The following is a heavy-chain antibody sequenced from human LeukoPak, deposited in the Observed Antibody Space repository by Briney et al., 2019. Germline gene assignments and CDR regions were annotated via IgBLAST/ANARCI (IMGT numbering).Heavy chain of an antibody. CDR2: MWYDGSNK. J-gene: IGHJ4*02. CDR1: GFTFSNYG. CDR3: AGEDTSLVIAY. Sequence: PGGSLRLSCAASGFTFSNYGMHWVRQAPGKGLEWVAVMWYDGSNKYYTDSVKGRFTISRDNSKNTLYLQMNSLRAEDTAVYYCAGEDTSLVIAYWGQGTLVTVSS. V-gene: IGHV3-33*01. D-gene: IGHD5-18*01.